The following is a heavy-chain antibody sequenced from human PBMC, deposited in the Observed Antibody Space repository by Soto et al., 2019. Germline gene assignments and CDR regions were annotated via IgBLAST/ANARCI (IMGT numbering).Heavy chain of an antibody. Sequence: QVQLVESGGGVVQPGKSLRLSCAASGFIFSTYAMHWVRQAPGKGLEWVAVISYDGSNIYYADSVKGHFTVSRDNSKSTVYLQMNSLTTEDTALFYCASTAGYTGGQFQNWGQGTLVTVSS. CDR3: ASTAGYTGGQFQN. J-gene: IGHJ4*02. D-gene: IGHD2-15*01. CDR2: ISYDGSNI. CDR1: GFIFSTYA. V-gene: IGHV3-30-3*01.